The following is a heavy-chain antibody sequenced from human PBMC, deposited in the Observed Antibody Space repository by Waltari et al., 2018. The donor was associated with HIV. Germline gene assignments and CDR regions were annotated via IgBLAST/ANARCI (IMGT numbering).Heavy chain of an antibody. V-gene: IGHV3-9*01. J-gene: IGHJ6*02. CDR3: VKDGASTIFGVLNGMDV. CDR1: GLTFADYA. D-gene: IGHD3-3*01. Sequence: EVQLVESGGGSVQPGRSMRLSCTASGLTFADYALRWVRQPPGKGLEWVSGISWNRGDIAYADSVKGRFTISRDNTKNSLFLQMNSVRVEDTALYYCVKDGASTIFGVLNGMDVWGQGTTVTVSS. CDR2: ISWNRGDI.